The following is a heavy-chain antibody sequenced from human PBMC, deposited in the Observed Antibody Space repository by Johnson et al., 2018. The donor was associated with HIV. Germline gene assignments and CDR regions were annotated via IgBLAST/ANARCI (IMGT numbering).Heavy chain of an antibody. V-gene: IGHV3-66*01. CDR1: GFSVSASY. J-gene: IGHJ3*02. Sequence: VQLVESGGGLVQPGGSPRLSCAASGFSVSASYMSWLRQAPGKALEWVSVIYRGGATYYAASVQGRFTISRDNSKNTLYLQVNSLRAEDTAVYYCARDLGNWDSPRSAFDIWGQGTMVTVSS. CDR2: IYRGGAT. CDR3: ARDLGNWDSPRSAFDI. D-gene: IGHD1/OR15-1a*01.